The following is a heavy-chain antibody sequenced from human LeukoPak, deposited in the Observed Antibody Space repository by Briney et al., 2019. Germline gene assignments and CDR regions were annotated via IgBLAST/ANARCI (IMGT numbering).Heavy chain of an antibody. CDR1: GGSFSGYY. Sequence: SETLSLTCAVYGGSFSGYYWSWIRQPLGKGLEWIGEINHSGRTNYNPSLKSRVTMSVDTSKNQFSLKLSSVTAADTAVYYCARDRYYYDSSGYVFDYWGQGTLVTVSS. CDR2: INHSGRT. CDR3: ARDRYYYDSSGYVFDY. D-gene: IGHD3-22*01. V-gene: IGHV4-34*01. J-gene: IGHJ4*02.